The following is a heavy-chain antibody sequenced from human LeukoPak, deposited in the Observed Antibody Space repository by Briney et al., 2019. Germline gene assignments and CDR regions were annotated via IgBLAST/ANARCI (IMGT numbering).Heavy chain of an antibody. V-gene: IGHV4-59*12. D-gene: IGHD4-17*01. Sequence: SETLSLTCTVSGGSITSYYWSWIRQPPGKGLEWIGYIYYSGSTNYNPSLKSRVTISVDTSKNQFSLKLSSVTAADTAVYYCARGVYGDYDSPWGQGTLVTVSS. CDR2: IYYSGST. CDR1: GGSITSYY. J-gene: IGHJ5*02. CDR3: ARGVYGDYDSP.